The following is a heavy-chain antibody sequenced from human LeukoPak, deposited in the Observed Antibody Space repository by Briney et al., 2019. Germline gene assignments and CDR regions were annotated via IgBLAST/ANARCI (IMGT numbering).Heavy chain of an antibody. CDR2: INSKSDKI. J-gene: IGHJ5*02. D-gene: IGHD6-19*01. CDR1: GFTFGSYS. CDR3: ASRAIGWYRDANWFDP. Sequence: SGGSLRLSCAASGFTFGSYSMNWVRQAPGKGLEWVSYINSKSDKIFYADSVKGRFTISRDNSKNSLYLQMNSLRVDDTAVYYCASRAIGWYRDANWFDPWGQGTLVTVSS. V-gene: IGHV3-48*04.